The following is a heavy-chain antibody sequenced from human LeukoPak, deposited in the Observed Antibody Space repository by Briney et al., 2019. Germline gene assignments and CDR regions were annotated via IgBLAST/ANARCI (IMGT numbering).Heavy chain of an antibody. CDR1: GKPFPSNV. Sequence: ASGRASGRASGKPFPSNVFGWVQRPPGQGLRWMGWISAYNGNTNYAHKLQGRVTMTTDTSTSTAYMELKSLRSNDTAVYYCARDRGQLVLDYWGQGTLVTVSS. CDR3: ARDRGQLVLDY. J-gene: IGHJ4*02. V-gene: IGHV1-18*01. D-gene: IGHD6-6*01. CDR2: ISAYNGNT.